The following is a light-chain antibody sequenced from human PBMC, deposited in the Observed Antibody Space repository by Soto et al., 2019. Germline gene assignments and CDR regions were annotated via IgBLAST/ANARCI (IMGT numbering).Light chain of an antibody. J-gene: IGLJ3*02. CDR2: DDS. CDR1: NIGSKS. V-gene: IGLV3-21*02. CDR3: QVWDSISDQPWL. Sequence: SYELTQPPSVSVAPGQTATITCGGSNIGSKSVHWYQHKPGQAPVLAVYDDSDRPSGIPERFSGSNSGNTATLTISRVEAGDEADYFCQVWDSISDQPWLFGGGTKLTVL.